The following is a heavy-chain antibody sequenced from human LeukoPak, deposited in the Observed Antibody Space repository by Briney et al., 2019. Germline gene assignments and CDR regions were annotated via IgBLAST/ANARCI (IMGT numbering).Heavy chain of an antibody. V-gene: IGHV3-21*01. CDR2: ISSSSSYI. CDR3: ARGPSKDFDY. D-gene: IGHD4-11*01. J-gene: IGHJ4*02. CDR1: GFTFSSYS. Sequence: GGSLRLSCAASGFTFSSYSMNRVRQAPGKGLEWVSSISSSSSYIYYADSVKGRFTISRDNAKNSLYLQMNSLRAEDTAVYYCARGPSKDFDYWGQGTLVTVSS.